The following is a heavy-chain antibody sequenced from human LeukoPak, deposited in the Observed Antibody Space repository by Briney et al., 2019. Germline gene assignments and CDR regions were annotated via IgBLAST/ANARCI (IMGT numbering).Heavy chain of an antibody. D-gene: IGHD2-2*01. V-gene: IGHV2-5*02. CDR2: IYWDDTK. CDR3: AHRFQPGWFDP. J-gene: IGHJ5*02. CDR1: GFSLSTSGVG. Sequence: SGPTLVKPAQTLTLTCTFSGFSLSTSGVGVGWIRQPPGKALEWLALIYWDDTKRYSPSLKSRLTITKDTSKNQVVLTMTNMDPVDTATYYCAHRFQPGWFDPWGQGTLVTVSS.